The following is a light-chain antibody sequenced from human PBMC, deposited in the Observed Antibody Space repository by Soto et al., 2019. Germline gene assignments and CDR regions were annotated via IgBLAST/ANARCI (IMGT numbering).Light chain of an antibody. V-gene: IGKV3-15*01. J-gene: IGKJ4*01. CDR1: QSVSSN. Sequence: EIVMTQSPATLSESPGERVTLSCRASQSVSSNLVWYQQKPGQAPRLLIYGASTRATGIPARFSGSGSGTEFTLTINRLQSEDFAVYYCQQYNNWVTFGGGTKVEI. CDR3: QQYNNWVT. CDR2: GAS.